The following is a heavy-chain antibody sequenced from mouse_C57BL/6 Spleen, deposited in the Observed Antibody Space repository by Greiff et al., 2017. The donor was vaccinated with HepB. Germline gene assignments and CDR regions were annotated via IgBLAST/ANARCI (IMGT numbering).Heavy chain of an antibody. CDR2: ISNGGGST. V-gene: IGHV5-12*01. CDR3: ARGGLLLDY. CDR1: GFTFSDYY. J-gene: IGHJ2*01. Sequence: EVKLEESGGGLVQPGGSLKLSCAASGFTFSDYYMYWVRQTPEKRLEWVAYISNGGGSTYYPDTVKGRFTISRDNAKNTLYLQMSRLKSEDTAMYYCARGGLLLDYWGQGTTLTVSS. D-gene: IGHD2-3*01.